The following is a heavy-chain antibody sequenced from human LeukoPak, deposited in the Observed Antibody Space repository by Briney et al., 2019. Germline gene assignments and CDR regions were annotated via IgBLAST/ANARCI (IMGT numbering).Heavy chain of an antibody. J-gene: IGHJ4*02. CDR2: ISAYNGDI. Sequence: WASVKISCKASGYTFTHYGVNWVRQAPGQGPEWMGWISAYNGDIKYSEKFQGRVTLTTDTSTSTAYMDLRSLRSDDTAIYYCARDLSMYNGNYPACFEIWGQGTLVTVSS. CDR3: ARDLSMYNGNYPACFEI. V-gene: IGHV1-18*01. D-gene: IGHD1-26*01. CDR1: GYTFTHYG.